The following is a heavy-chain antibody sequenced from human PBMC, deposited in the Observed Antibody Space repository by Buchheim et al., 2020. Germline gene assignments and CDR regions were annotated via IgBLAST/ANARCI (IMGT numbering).Heavy chain of an antibody. D-gene: IGHD3-10*01. CDR2: ISSSGRTI. V-gene: IGHV3-48*03. J-gene: IGHJ6*02. Sequence: EVQLVESGGGLVQPGGSLRLSCAASGFTFSSYEMNWVRQAPGKGLEWVSYISSSGRTIYYADSVKGRFTISRDNAKNSLYMQMNSLRAEDTADYYCASIQHYYGSGSYYSDYGMDVWGQGTT. CDR1: GFTFSSYE. CDR3: ASIQHYYGSGSYYSDYGMDV.